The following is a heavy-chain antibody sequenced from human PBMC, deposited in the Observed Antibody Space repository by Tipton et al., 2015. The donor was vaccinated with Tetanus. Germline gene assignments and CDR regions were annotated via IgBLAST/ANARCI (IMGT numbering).Heavy chain of an antibody. D-gene: IGHD2-21*02. J-gene: IGHJ6*02. V-gene: IGHV3-21*01. CDR3: ARGVIRCTGGDCFKYFFYGMDV. Sequence: SLRLSCAASGFTLSRYTLNWVRQAPGKGLEWVSSISSSSRYIYYADSVKGRFTISRDKAKNSLYLQMNSLSSEDTAVYYCARGVIRCTGGDCFKYFFYGMDVWGQGTTVTVSS. CDR2: ISSSSRYI. CDR1: GFTLSRYT.